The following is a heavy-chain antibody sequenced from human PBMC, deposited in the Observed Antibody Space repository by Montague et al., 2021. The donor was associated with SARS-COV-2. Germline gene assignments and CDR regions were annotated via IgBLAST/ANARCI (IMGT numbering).Heavy chain of an antibody. CDR1: GGSISTTNFY. D-gene: IGHD3-10*01. J-gene: IGHJ4*02. CDR2: VFYRRST. Sequence: SETLSLTCSVPGGSISTTNFYWGWIRQPPGKGLEWIGSVFYRRSTYYNPSLKSRVAISVDTSKNQFFLSLDSVTAADTALYFCARIAVFGSGGFYYFDSWGQGTLVTVSS. CDR3: ARIAVFGSGGFYYFDS. V-gene: IGHV4-39*01.